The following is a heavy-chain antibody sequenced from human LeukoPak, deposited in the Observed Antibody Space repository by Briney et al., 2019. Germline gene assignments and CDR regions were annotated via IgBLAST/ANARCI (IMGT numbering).Heavy chain of an antibody. CDR2: INHSGST. CDR1: GGSFSGYY. J-gene: IGHJ6*03. CDR3: ARASRRSSGWYAPNYYYYIDV. Sequence: SETLSLTCAVYGGSFSGYYWSWIRQPPGKGLEWIGVINHSGSTNYNPSLKSRVTISVDTSKNQFSLKLSSVTAADTAVYYCARASRRSSGWYAPNYYYYIDVWGKGTTVTVSS. D-gene: IGHD6-19*01. V-gene: IGHV4-34*01.